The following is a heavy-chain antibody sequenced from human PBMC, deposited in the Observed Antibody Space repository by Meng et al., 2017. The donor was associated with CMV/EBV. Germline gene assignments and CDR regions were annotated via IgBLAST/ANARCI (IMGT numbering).Heavy chain of an antibody. J-gene: IGHJ4*02. Sequence: SLKISCAASGFTFDDYAMHWVRQAPGKGLEWVSGISWNSGSIGYADSVKGRFTISRDNAKNSLYLQMNSLRAEDTAVYYCASISGFLEWLNFDYWGQGTLVTVSS. CDR2: ISWNSGSI. CDR3: ASISGFLEWLNFDY. D-gene: IGHD3-3*01. CDR1: GFTFDDYA. V-gene: IGHV3-9*01.